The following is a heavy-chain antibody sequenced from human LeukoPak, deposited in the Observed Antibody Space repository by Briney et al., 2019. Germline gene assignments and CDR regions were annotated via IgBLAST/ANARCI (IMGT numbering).Heavy chain of an antibody. CDR2: TSGSGDKT. J-gene: IGHJ4*02. V-gene: IGHV3-23*01. CDR3: AKDGDYYDSSGYYPPEGFFDY. D-gene: IGHD3-22*01. Sequence: GGSLRLSCAASGFTFSSYAMTWVRQAPGRGLEWVAATSGSGDKTYYADSVQGRFTISRDNSKNTLYLQMNSLRPEDTAVYYCAKDGDYYDSSGYYPPEGFFDYWGQGTLVTVSS. CDR1: GFTFSSYA.